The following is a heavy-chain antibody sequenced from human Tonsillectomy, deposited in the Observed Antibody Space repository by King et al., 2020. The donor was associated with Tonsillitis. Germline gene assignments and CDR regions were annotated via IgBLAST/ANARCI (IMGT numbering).Heavy chain of an antibody. Sequence: VQLQESGPGLVKPSETLSLTCTVSGGSISSYYWSWIRQPPGKGLEWIGYIYYSGTTNYNPSLMSRVTISVDTSKNQFSLKLSSVTAADTAVYYCARGGGSGWYGYWGQGTLVTVSS. D-gene: IGHD6-19*01. V-gene: IGHV4-59*01. CDR1: GGSISSYY. J-gene: IGHJ4*02. CDR2: IYYSGTT. CDR3: ARGGGSGWYGY.